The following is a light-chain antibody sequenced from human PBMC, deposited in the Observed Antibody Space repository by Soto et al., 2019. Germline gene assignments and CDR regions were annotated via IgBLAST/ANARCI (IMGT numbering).Light chain of an antibody. CDR3: QQVKSYPRT. CDR2: AAS. Sequence: DIQLPQSPSFLSASVGDRVTVACRASRDISSYLTWYQQKPGKAPKLLIYAASTLQSGVPSRFSGSGSGTEYTLTISSLQPEDFATYYCQQVKSYPRTFGGGTKVEIK. J-gene: IGKJ4*02. CDR1: RDISSY. V-gene: IGKV1-9*01.